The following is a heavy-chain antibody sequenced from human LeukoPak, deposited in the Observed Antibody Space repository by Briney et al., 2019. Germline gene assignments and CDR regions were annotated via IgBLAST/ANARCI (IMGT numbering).Heavy chain of an antibody. V-gene: IGHV1-8*01. CDR3: ARFNGLGIGFDY. D-gene: IGHD3/OR15-3a*01. J-gene: IGHJ4*02. CDR2: MNPNSGNT. Sequence: ASVKVSCKASGYTFTSYDINWVRQATGQGLEWMGWMNPNSGNTGCAQKFQGRVTMTRNTSISTAYMELSSLRSEDTAVYYCARFNGLGIGFDYWGQGTLVTVSS. CDR1: GYTFTSYD.